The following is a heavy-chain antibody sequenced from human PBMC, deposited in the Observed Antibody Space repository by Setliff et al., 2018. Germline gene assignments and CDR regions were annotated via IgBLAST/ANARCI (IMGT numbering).Heavy chain of an antibody. J-gene: IGHJ5*02. CDR3: TSSTYNYQGNWRFDP. V-gene: IGHV3-7*01. CDR1: GSSFNNYY. CDR2: IKQDGSEE. D-gene: IGHD5-18*01. Sequence: PGESLKISCAASGSSFNNYYMTWVRQAPGKGLEWVAHIKQDGSEEYYVDSVKGRFTISRDNAKNTLYLQMNSLRVDDMAVYYCTSSTYNYQGNWRFDPWGQGTLVTVSS.